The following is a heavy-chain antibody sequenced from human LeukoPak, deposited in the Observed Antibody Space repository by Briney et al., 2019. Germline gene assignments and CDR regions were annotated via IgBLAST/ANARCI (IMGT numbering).Heavy chain of an antibody. CDR3: AKVGAAFHYYMDV. V-gene: IGHV7-4-1*02. Sequence: GASVKVSCKASGGTFSSYAMNWVRQAPGQGLEWMGWINTNTGNPTYAQGFTGRFVFSLDTSVTTAYLQISSLKAEDTAVYYCAKVGAAFHYYMDVWGKGTTVTVSS. CDR2: INTNTGNP. D-gene: IGHD6-13*01. J-gene: IGHJ6*03. CDR1: GGTFSSYA.